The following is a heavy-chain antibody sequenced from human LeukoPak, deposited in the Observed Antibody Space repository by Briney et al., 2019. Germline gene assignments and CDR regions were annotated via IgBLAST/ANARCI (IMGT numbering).Heavy chain of an antibody. CDR2: IKQDGSEK. V-gene: IGHV3-7*01. Sequence: GGSLRLSCAASGFTFSSYWMSWVRQAPGKGLEWVANIKQDGSEKYYVDSVKGRFTISRDNAKNSLYLQMNSLRAKDTAVYYCAGYSSGWYFYFDYWGQGTLVTVSS. D-gene: IGHD6-19*01. CDR3: AGYSSGWYFYFDY. J-gene: IGHJ4*02. CDR1: GFTFSSYW.